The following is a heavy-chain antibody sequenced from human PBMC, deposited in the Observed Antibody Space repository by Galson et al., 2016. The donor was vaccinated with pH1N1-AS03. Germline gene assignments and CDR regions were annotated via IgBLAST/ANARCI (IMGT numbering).Heavy chain of an antibody. Sequence: ETLSLTCTVSGGSISSTNYYWGWLRQPPGKGPEWIGSIFYGGTTYYTPSLRGRVTMSVDASRNQFSLKLSSVTAADTAIYYCARALRSGWPYYYGMDVWGQGTTVTVSS. CDR1: GGSISSTNYY. D-gene: IGHD6-19*01. CDR3: ARALRSGWPYYYGMDV. V-gene: IGHV4-39*01. CDR2: IFYGGTT. J-gene: IGHJ6*02.